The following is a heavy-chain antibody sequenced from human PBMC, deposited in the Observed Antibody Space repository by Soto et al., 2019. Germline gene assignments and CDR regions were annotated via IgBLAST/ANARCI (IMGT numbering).Heavy chain of an antibody. J-gene: IGHJ5*01. CDR2: IYNSGST. D-gene: IGHD1-26*01. CDR1: GGSISSYY. CDR3: ARDRVGVSSNWFDS. Sequence: SETLSLTCSVSGGSISSYYWSWIRQPPGKGLEWIGYIYNSGSTNYNPALKSRVTTSVDTSKNQFSLKLTSVTAADTAVYYCARDRVGVSSNWFDSWGRGTLVTVSS. V-gene: IGHV4-59*01.